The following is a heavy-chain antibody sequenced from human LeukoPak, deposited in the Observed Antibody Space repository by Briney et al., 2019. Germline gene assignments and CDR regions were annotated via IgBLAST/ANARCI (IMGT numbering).Heavy chain of an antibody. V-gene: IGHV3-21*01. CDR3: AREVSVAMDY. CDR1: GFTFSSYN. CDR2: ISSGSSYI. D-gene: IGHD2-2*01. J-gene: IGHJ4*02. Sequence: GGSLRLSCAASGFTFSSYNMNWVRQAPGKGLEWVSSISSGSSYIYYSDSVKGRFTISRDNAKNSLSLQMNSLRAEDTAVYYCAREVSVAMDYWGQGTLVTVSS.